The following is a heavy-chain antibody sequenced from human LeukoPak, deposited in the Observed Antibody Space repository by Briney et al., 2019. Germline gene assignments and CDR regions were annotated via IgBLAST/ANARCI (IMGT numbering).Heavy chain of an antibody. CDR1: GFTFSNYE. CDR3: AKHGDYSFED. J-gene: IGHJ4*02. Sequence: PGGSLRLSCAASGFTFSNYEMNWVRQAPGEGLEWVANIKNGGSTQYYVGSVKGRFTISRDNARNSLFLQMNSLRAEDTAVYYCAKHGDYSFEDWGQGTLVTVSS. V-gene: IGHV3-7*01. D-gene: IGHD4-17*01. CDR2: IKNGGSTQ.